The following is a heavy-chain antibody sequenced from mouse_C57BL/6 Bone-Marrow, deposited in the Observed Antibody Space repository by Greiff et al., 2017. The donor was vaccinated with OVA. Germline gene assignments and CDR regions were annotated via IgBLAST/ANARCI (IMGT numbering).Heavy chain of an antibody. Sequence: VQLQQPGAELVKPGASVKLSCKASGYTFTSYWMQGVKQRPGQGLEWIGEIDPSDSYTNYNQKFKGKATLTVDTSSSTAYMQRNSLTSEDSAVYYCASAVFAYWGQGTLVTVSA. J-gene: IGHJ3*01. CDR1: GYTFTSYW. CDR3: ASAVFAY. V-gene: IGHV1-50*01. CDR2: IDPSDSYT.